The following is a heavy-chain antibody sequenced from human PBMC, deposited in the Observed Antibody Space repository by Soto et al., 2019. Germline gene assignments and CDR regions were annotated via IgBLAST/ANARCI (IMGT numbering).Heavy chain of an antibody. D-gene: IGHD6-13*01. CDR2: ISGYNGNT. V-gene: IGHV1-18*01. Sequence: QVQLVQSGAEVKKPGASVKVYCKASGYTFSNFGISWVRQAPGQGPEWMGWISGYNGNTKYAQTLQGRVTMTTDTSTTTAYMELRSLRSDDTAVYYCARGGSTWSAEYYQHWGQGTLVIVSS. J-gene: IGHJ1*01. CDR1: GYTFSNFG. CDR3: ARGGSTWSAEYYQH.